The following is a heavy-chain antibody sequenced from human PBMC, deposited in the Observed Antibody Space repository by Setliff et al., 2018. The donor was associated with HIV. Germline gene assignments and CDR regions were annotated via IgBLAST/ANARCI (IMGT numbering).Heavy chain of an antibody. CDR3: SRGSSNTWYYYFDS. CDR1: GAYISSGSHY. V-gene: IGHV4-61*09. D-gene: IGHD6-13*01. J-gene: IGHJ4*02. Sequence: SETLSLTCTVSGAYISSGSHYWRWIRQPAGKGLEWIGHIYTSGFTNYNPSLKSRVTISVGTSKNQFSLKLSSVTAADTAVYYWSRGSSNTWYYYFDSWGQGALVTVSS. CDR2: IYTSGFT.